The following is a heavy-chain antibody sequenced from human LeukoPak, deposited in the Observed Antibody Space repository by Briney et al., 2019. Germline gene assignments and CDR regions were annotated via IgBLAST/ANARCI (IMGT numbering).Heavy chain of an antibody. Sequence: PGGSLRLSCAASGFTFGLYSMTWVRQAPGKGLEWVSLIDSNSNFMNYADSVKGRFTISRDNAKKSLYLQMDSLRAEDTAVYYCARSIVARDGYNYAYWGQGTLVTVSS. CDR2: IDSNSNFM. D-gene: IGHD5-24*01. J-gene: IGHJ4*02. CDR1: GFTFGLYS. V-gene: IGHV3-21*01. CDR3: ARSIVARDGYNYAY.